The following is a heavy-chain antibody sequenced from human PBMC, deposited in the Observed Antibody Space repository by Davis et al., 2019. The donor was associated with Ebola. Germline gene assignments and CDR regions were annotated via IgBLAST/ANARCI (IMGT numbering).Heavy chain of an antibody. CDR1: GFTFGDYA. D-gene: IGHD3-22*01. V-gene: IGHV3-49*04. Sequence: PGGSLRLSCTASGFTFGDYAMSWVRQVPGKGLEWVGFIRSKASGVTTQYAASVKGRFTISRDDSKSIAYLHMNSLKTEDTAVYFCTRSYDRSGYYPGYFQHWGQGTLVTVSS. CDR2: IRSKASGVTT. CDR3: TRSYDRSGYYPGYFQH. J-gene: IGHJ1*01.